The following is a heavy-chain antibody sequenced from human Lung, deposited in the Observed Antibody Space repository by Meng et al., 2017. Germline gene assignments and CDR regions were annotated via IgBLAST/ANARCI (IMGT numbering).Heavy chain of an antibody. D-gene: IGHD4-11*01. Sequence: HVPLKPWGAGLLTPSETLSLTCVVSGGSFSDYYWSWIRQPPGKGLEWIGEINHSGSTNYNPSLESRATISVDTSQNNLSLKLSSVTAADSAVYYCARGPTTMAHDFDYWGQGTLVTVSS. V-gene: IGHV4-34*01. CDR3: ARGPTTMAHDFDY. CDR1: GGSFSDYY. CDR2: INHSGST. J-gene: IGHJ4*02.